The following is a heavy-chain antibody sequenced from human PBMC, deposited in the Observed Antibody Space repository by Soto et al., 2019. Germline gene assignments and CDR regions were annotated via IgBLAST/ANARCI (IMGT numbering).Heavy chain of an antibody. D-gene: IGHD6-13*01. CDR2: IIPIFGTA. CDR3: AREDXGIAAVTSYYYYYGMDV. CDR1: GGTFSSYA. J-gene: IGHJ6*02. V-gene: IGHV1-69*13. Sequence: GASVKVSCKASGGTFSSYAISWVRQAPGQGLEWMGGIIPIFGTANYAQKFQGRVTITADESTSTAYMELSSLRSEDTAVYYCAREDXGIAAVTSYYYYYGMDVWGQGTTITVSS.